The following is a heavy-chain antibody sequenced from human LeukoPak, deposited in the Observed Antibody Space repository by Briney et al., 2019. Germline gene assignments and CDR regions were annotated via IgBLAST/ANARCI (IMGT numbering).Heavy chain of an antibody. J-gene: IGHJ6*02. Sequence: GGSLRLSCAASGFTFSSYRMNWVRQAPGKGLEWVSSISSSSSYIYYADSVKGRFTISRDNAKNSLYLQMNSLRAEDTAVYYCAREDVVVVTAMAYYYGMDVWGQGTTVTVSS. CDR1: GFTFSSYR. V-gene: IGHV3-21*01. CDR2: ISSSSSYI. D-gene: IGHD2-21*02. CDR3: AREDVVVVTAMAYYYGMDV.